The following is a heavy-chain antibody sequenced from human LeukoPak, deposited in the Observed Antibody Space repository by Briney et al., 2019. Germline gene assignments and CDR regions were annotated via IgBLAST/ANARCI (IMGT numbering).Heavy chain of an antibody. V-gene: IGHV3-23*01. Sequence: GGSLRLSCAASGFTFSNYAMNWVRQTPGKGLEWVSAISGSGGSTYYADSVKGRFTISRNNSKNTLYLQMNSLRAEDTAVYYCAKQVVVPAAIWFDPWGQGTLVTVSS. CDR2: ISGSGGST. J-gene: IGHJ5*02. CDR1: GFTFSNYA. CDR3: AKQVVVPAAIWFDP. D-gene: IGHD2-2*01.